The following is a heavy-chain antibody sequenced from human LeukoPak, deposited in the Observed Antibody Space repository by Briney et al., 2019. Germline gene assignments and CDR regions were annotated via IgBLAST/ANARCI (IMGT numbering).Heavy chain of an antibody. CDR3: AGSTLDIVVVPAAILSDKTYYYGMDV. CDR2: INHSGST. D-gene: IGHD2-2*01. Sequence: PSETLSLTCTVSGGSISSYYWSWIRQPPGKGLEWIGEINHSGSTNYNPSLKSRVTISVDTSKNQFSLKLSSVTAADTAVYYCAGSTLDIVVVPAAILSDKTYYYGMDVWGQGTTVTVSS. J-gene: IGHJ6*02. CDR1: GGSISSYY. V-gene: IGHV4-34*01.